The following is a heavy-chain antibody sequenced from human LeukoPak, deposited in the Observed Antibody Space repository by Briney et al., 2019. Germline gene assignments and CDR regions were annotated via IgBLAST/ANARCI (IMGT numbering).Heavy chain of an antibody. J-gene: IGHJ6*03. D-gene: IGHD3/OR15-3a*01. V-gene: IGHV1-69*13. Sequence: SVKVSCKASGGTFSSYAISWVRQAPGQGLEWMGGIIPIFGTANYAQKFQGRVTITADESTSTAYMELSSLRSEDTAVYYCARFGLGCYYMDVWGKGTTVTISS. CDR3: ARFGLGCYYMDV. CDR1: GGTFSSYA. CDR2: IIPIFGTA.